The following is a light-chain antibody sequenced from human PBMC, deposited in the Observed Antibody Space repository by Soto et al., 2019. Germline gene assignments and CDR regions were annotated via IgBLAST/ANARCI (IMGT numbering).Light chain of an antibody. CDR3: SSYTTSSTYV. CDR2: DVN. V-gene: IGLV2-14*01. J-gene: IGLJ1*01. Sequence: QSALTQPASVSGSPGQSITLSCTGTSSDIDTYNYVSWYQQRPGKAPKLIIYDVNNRPSGISNRFSGSKSGNTASLTISGLQAEDEADYYCSSYTTSSTYVFGTGTKVTVL. CDR1: SSDIDTYNY.